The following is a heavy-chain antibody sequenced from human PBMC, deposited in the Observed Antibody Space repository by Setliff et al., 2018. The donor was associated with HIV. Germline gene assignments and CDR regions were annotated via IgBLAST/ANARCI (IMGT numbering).Heavy chain of an antibody. J-gene: IGHJ3*02. CDR1: GDTFTTYV. Sequence: ASVKVSCKGSGDTFTTYVVSWVRQAPGQGLEWMGGRSPIFSTTNYAQKFQGRVTITTDESTSRAYMELSSLRSGDTAVYYCAITSRGYSLQRGGAFDIWGQGTLVTVSS. CDR2: RSPIFSTT. D-gene: IGHD3-22*01. CDR3: AITSRGYSLQRGGAFDI. V-gene: IGHV1-69*05.